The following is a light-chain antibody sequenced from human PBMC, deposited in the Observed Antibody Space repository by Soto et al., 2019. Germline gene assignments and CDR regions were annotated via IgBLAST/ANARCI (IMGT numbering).Light chain of an antibody. V-gene: IGKV1-5*01. CDR2: DAF. CDR3: QHYGTMWA. Sequence: DIQMTQSPSTLSASVGDRVTITCRASQSITNRLAWYQQKPGKAPKVLIYDAFSLESGVPSRFSGSGSGTEFILTISSLQPDDFATYCCQHYGTMWAFGQGTKVDIK. CDR1: QSITNR. J-gene: IGKJ1*01.